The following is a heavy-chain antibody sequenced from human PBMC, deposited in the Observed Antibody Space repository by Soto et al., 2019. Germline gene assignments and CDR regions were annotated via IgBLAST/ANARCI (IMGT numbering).Heavy chain of an antibody. CDR1: GFTVSSNY. Sequence: GGSLRLSCAASGFTVSSNYMSWVRQAPGKGLEWVSVIYSGGSTYYADSGKGRFTISRDNSKNTLYLQMNSLRAEDTAVYYCARGLSIAAAGIVFRYYYYMDVWGKGTTVTVSS. D-gene: IGHD6-13*01. CDR3: ARGLSIAAAGIVFRYYYYMDV. CDR2: IYSGGST. V-gene: IGHV3-66*01. J-gene: IGHJ6*03.